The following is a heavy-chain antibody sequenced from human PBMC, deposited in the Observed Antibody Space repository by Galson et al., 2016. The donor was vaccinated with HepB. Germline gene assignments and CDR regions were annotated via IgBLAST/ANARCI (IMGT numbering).Heavy chain of an antibody. Sequence: QSGAEVKKPGESLKISCKASGYNFNTYWIAWVRQMPGKGLEFMGMIYPADSDTRYSPSFQGQVTISADKSISTAYQQWSSLKASDTAMYYCASLDVVVTDNYYYAMDVWGHGTTATVS. CDR1: GYNFNTYW. V-gene: IGHV5-51*01. CDR3: ASLDVVVTDNYYYAMDV. J-gene: IGHJ6*02. D-gene: IGHD2-21*02. CDR2: IYPADSDT.